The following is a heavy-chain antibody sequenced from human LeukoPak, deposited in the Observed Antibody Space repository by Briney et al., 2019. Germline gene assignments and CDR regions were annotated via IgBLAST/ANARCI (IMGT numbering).Heavy chain of an antibody. CDR1: GFTFGDYW. CDR3: ATSGGNSLASDY. J-gene: IGHJ4*02. D-gene: IGHD4-23*01. V-gene: IGHV3-7*02. CDR2: IQQDGSEK. Sequence: PGGSLRLSCAASGFTFGDYWMSWVRQAPGKGLEWVANIQQDGSEKYYVDSVKGRFTISRDNAKKSLFLQVSSLRGEDTAVYYCATSGGNSLASDYWGQGTLVTVSS.